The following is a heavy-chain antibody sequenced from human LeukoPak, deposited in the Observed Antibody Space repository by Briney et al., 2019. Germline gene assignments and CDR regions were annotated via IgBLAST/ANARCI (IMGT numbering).Heavy chain of an antibody. D-gene: IGHD3-22*01. J-gene: IGHJ4*02. CDR2: IYYSGTT. CDR1: GGSASSNNDY. CDR3: AGSGLGIVY. V-gene: IGHV4-61*01. Sequence: SETLSLTCTVSGGSASSNNDYWSWIRQSPGKGLEWIGYIYYSGTTNYNPSLKSRVTISVDTSENQFSLKLSSVTVADTAVYFCAGSGLGIVYWGQGTLVTVSS.